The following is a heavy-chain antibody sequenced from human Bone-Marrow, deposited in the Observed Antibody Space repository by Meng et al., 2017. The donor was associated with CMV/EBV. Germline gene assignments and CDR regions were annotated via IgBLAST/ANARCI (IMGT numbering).Heavy chain of an antibody. J-gene: IGHJ5*02. CDR3: ARLTYYDFWSGYYRGNWLDP. Sequence: SISSYWGWIRQPPGKGLEWIGSIYYSGSTYYNPSLKSRVTISVDTSKNQFSLKLSSVTAADTAVYYCARLTYYDFWSGYYRGNWLDPWGQGTLVTVSS. D-gene: IGHD3-3*01. CDR1: SISSY. CDR2: IYYSGST. V-gene: IGHV4-39*01.